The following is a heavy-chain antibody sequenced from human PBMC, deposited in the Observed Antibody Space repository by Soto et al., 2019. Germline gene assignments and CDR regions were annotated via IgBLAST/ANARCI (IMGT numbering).Heavy chain of an antibody. CDR2: INAGNGNT. J-gene: IGHJ6*03. CDR3: ARSYCSSTSCRPSYYYYYMDV. D-gene: IGHD2-2*01. V-gene: IGHV1-3*01. Sequence: ASVKVSCKASGYTFTSYAMHWVRQAPGQRLEWMGWINAGNGNTKYSQKFQGRVTITRDTSASTAYMELSSLRSEDTAVYYCARSYCSSTSCRPSYYYYYMDVWGKGTTVTVSS. CDR1: GYTFTSYA.